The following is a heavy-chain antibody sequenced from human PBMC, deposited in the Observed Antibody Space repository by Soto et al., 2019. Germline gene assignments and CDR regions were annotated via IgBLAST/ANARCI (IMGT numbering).Heavy chain of an antibody. V-gene: IGHV1-69*01. D-gene: IGHD3-22*01. J-gene: IGHJ5*02. CDR3: ARDQNYYDSSGYSPFDP. Sequence: QVQLVQSGAEVKKPGSSVKVSCKTSGYIFNIYAINWVRQAPGQGLEWMGGIIPIFDSAKYAQKFQGRVTITADEPPSTGYMELSSLRFEDTAVYYCARDQNYYDSSGYSPFDPWGQGTLVTVSS. CDR1: GYIFNIYA. CDR2: IIPIFDSA.